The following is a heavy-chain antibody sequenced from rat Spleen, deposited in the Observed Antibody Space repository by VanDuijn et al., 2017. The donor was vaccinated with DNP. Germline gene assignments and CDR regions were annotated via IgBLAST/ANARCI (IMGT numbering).Heavy chain of an antibody. CDR2: INKDSSTI. CDR3: ARGPNYGAFPDYFDC. Sequence: EVQLVESGGGLVQPGRSLKLSCAASGFIFNAFWMGWVRQAPGKGLEWMGQINKDSSTIKYTPSLKEKLTISRDNAQNTLYLQMSKLGSEDTAIYYCARGPNYGAFPDYFDCWGQGVMVTVSS. D-gene: IGHD1-11*01. V-gene: IGHV4-2*01. J-gene: IGHJ2*01. CDR1: GFIFNAFW.